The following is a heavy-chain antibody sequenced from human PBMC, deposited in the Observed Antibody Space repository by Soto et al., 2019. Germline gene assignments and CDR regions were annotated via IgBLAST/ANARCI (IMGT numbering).Heavy chain of an antibody. CDR1: GFPFTAYG. D-gene: IGHD3-10*01. J-gene: IGHJ4*02. CDR3: VGGQYYFDY. CDR2: ISHDGSNK. Sequence: QVQLVESGGGVVQPGRSLRLSCAASGFPFTAYGMHWVREGPDKGLEWVALISHDGSNKFYADSVKGRFTISRDNSKNTLYLQLNSLTPEDTALYYCVGGQYYFDYRGQGTLVGVSS. V-gene: IGHV3-30*03.